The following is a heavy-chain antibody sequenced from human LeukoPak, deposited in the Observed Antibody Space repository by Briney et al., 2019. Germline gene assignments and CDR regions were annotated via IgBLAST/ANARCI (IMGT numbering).Heavy chain of an antibody. Sequence: SETLSLTCTVSGYYISSGYYWGWIRQPPGKGLDWIGSIYQSGSTYYNPSLKSRVTISVDTSKNQFSLKLSSVTAADTAVYYCARNRYYYGSGNYGVPNWFDPWGQGTLVTVSS. J-gene: IGHJ5*02. CDR2: IYQSGST. V-gene: IGHV4-38-2*02. CDR1: GYYISSGYY. D-gene: IGHD3-10*01. CDR3: ARNRYYYGSGNYGVPNWFDP.